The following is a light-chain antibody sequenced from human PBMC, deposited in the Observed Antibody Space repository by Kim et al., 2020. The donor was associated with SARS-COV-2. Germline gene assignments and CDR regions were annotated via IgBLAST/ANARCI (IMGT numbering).Light chain of an antibody. CDR3: QHYGSSQT. CDR1: PSLSNNY. V-gene: IGKV3-20*01. J-gene: IGKJ1*01. CDR2: GAS. Sequence: EIVLTQSPGTLSLSPGERATLSCRANPSLSNNYLAWYQQKPGQAPRLLIYGASSRATGIPDRFSGSGSGTDFTLTIRRLEPEDFAVFYCQHYGSSQTFGQGTKVDIK.